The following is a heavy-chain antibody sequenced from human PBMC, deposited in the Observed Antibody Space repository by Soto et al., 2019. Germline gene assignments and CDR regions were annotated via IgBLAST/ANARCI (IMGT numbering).Heavy chain of an antibody. V-gene: IGHV3-33*01. J-gene: IGHJ6*02. CDR2: IWYDGSNK. D-gene: IGHD3-3*01. Sequence: GGSLRLPCAASGFTFSSYGMHWVRQVPGKGLEWVAVIWYDGSNKDYADSVKGRFTISRDNSKNTLYLQMNSLRAEDTAVYYCARELGFWSVTYYYYGMDVWGQGTTVTVSS. CDR1: GFTFSSYG. CDR3: ARELGFWSVTYYYYGMDV.